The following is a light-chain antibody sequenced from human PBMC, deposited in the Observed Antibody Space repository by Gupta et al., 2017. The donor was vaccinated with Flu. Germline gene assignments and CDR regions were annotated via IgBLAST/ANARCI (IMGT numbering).Light chain of an antibody. CDR1: SSDVGSYNL. Sequence: ITISCNGTSSDVGSYNLVSWYQQYPGKAPKLMIYEGSKRPSGVSNRFSGSKSGNTASLTISGVQADDEADYYCCSYAGSGTYYVFGTGTKVTVL. V-gene: IGLV2-23*01. CDR2: EGS. CDR3: CSYAGSGTYYV. J-gene: IGLJ1*01.